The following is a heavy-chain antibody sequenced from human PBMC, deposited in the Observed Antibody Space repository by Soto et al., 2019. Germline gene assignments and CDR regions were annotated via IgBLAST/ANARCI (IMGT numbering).Heavy chain of an antibody. Sequence: GGSLRLSCAASGFSISGDYMSWIRQAPGKGLEWISYMSSTTSAIYYAESVKGRFTISRDNAKNSLYLQMNSLRAEDTAVYYCARATDFWSHMDVWGQGTTVTVSS. D-gene: IGHD3-3*01. V-gene: IGHV3-11*01. CDR1: GFSISGDY. CDR3: ARATDFWSHMDV. J-gene: IGHJ6*02. CDR2: MSSTTSAI.